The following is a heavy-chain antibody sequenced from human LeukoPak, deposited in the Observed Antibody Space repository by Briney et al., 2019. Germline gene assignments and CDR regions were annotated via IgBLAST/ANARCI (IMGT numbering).Heavy chain of an antibody. V-gene: IGHV1-69*06. J-gene: IGHJ6*03. CDR2: IIPIFGTA. CDR1: GGTFSSYA. CDR3: AIAPREAYYYYYMDV. Sequence: SVKVSCKASGGTFSSYAISWVRQAPGQGLEWMGGIIPIFGTANYAQKFQGRVTITADRSTSTAYMEPSSLRSEDTAVYYCAIAPREAYYYYYMDVWGKGTTVTVSS. D-gene: IGHD2-21*01.